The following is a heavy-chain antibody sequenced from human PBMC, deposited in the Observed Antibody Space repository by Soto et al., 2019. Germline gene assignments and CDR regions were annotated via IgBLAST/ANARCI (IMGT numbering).Heavy chain of an antibody. CDR3: ARTAGYYRGRQFDF. Sequence: VSGPTLVNPTQTLTLTCTFSGFSLRTTGMRVSWIRQPPGKALEWLARIDWDDDKFYSTSLKTRLTISKDTSENQVVLTMTNMDPVDTATYYCARTAGYYRGRQFDFWGQGTLVTVSS. D-gene: IGHD3-10*01. CDR1: GFSLRTTGMR. V-gene: IGHV2-70*04. J-gene: IGHJ4*02. CDR2: IDWDDDK.